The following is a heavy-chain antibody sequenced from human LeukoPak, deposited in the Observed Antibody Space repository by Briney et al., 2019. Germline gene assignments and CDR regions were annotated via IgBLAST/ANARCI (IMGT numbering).Heavy chain of an antibody. CDR2: ISSTSTTL. CDR3: ARAEYQLLFLQYHYYMDV. CDR1: GFSFVSYS. Sequence: PGGSLRLSCEASGFSFVSYSMNWVRQAPGQGLEWVSFISSTSTTLFYADSVTGRFTISRDNSKNSLYLQMNSLRAEDTAVYYCARAEYQLLFLQYHYYMDVWGKGTTVTVSS. D-gene: IGHD2-2*01. J-gene: IGHJ6*03. V-gene: IGHV3-48*04.